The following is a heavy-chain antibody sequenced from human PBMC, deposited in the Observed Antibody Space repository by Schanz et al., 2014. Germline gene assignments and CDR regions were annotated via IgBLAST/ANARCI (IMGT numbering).Heavy chain of an antibody. Sequence: EVQLVASGGGLVKPGGSLRLSCAASGFTFSSYSMNWVRQAPGKGLEWVSSISSSSSYIYYADSVKGRFTISRDNAKNSLYLQMNSLRAEDTAVYYCAREEGWGIAAAGTKHYYYGMDVWGQGTTVTVSS. D-gene: IGHD6-13*01. CDR1: GFTFSSYS. J-gene: IGHJ6*02. V-gene: IGHV3-21*01. CDR2: ISSSSSYI. CDR3: AREEGWGIAAAGTKHYYYGMDV.